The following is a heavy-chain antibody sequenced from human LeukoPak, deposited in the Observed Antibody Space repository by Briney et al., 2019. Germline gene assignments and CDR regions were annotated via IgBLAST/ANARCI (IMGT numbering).Heavy chain of an antibody. CDR2: IYSGGST. J-gene: IGHJ6*03. CDR1: GFTVSSNY. Sequence: GGSLRLSCAASGFTVSSNYMSWVRQAPGKGLEWLSVIYSGGSTYYADSVKGRFTISRDNSKNTLYLQMNSLRAEDTAVYYCAGQRDTIFGVGYMDVWGKGTTVTVSS. CDR3: AGQRDTIFGVGYMDV. D-gene: IGHD3-3*01. V-gene: IGHV3-53*01.